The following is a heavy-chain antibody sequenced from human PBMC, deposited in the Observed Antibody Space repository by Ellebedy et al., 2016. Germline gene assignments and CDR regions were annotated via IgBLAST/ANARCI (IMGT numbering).Heavy chain of an antibody. CDR2: INWDGGST. J-gene: IGHJ5*02. D-gene: IGHD6-19*01. CDR1: GFTFNAYA. V-gene: IGHV3-20*01. CDR3: ARLRSSSWLWWFNA. Sequence: GGSLRLSCAASGFTFNAYAMSWVRQVPGKGLEWVSGINWDGGSTGYADSVKGRVTISRDNAKNSLYLQMNSLRAEDTALYHCARLRSSSWLWWFNAWGQGTQVTVSS.